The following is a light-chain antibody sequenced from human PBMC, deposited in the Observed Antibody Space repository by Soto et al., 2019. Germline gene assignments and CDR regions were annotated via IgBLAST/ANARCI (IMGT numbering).Light chain of an antibody. CDR1: QTISSW. CDR3: QQLRSYPST. CDR2: KAS. J-gene: IGKJ4*01. Sequence: IQMTQSPSTLSGSVGDRVTITCLASQTISSWLAWYQQKPGKAPKLLIYKASTLKSGVPSRFSGSGSGTEFTLTISSLQPDDFATYYCQQLRSYPSTFGGGTKVDI. V-gene: IGKV1-5*03.